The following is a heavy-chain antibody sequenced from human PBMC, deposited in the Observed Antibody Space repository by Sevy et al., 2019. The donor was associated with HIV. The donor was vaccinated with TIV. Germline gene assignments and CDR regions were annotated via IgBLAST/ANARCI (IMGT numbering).Heavy chain of an antibody. D-gene: IGHD3-22*01. V-gene: IGHV1-2*02. Sequence: ASVKVSCKASGYTFTGYYMHWVRQAPGQGLEWMGWINPNSGGTNYAQKFQGRVTMTRDTSISTAYMELSRLRSDDTAVYYCANTGYYDSSRQENDYWGQGTLVTVSS. CDR2: INPNSGGT. CDR1: GYTFTGYY. CDR3: ANTGYYDSSRQENDY. J-gene: IGHJ4*02.